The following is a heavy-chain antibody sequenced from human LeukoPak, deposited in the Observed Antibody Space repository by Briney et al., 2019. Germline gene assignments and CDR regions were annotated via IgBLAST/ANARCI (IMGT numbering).Heavy chain of an antibody. Sequence: PSETLSLTCTVSGASISGYYWSWIRQPAGKGLEWIGRIYTSGSTNYNPSLKSRVTMSVDTSKNQFSLKLSSVTAADTAVYYCARDLGGGAYYDILTGYFWFDPWGQGTLVTVSS. CDR3: ARDLGGGAYYDILTGYFWFDP. J-gene: IGHJ5*02. CDR1: GASISGYY. CDR2: IYTSGST. D-gene: IGHD3-9*01. V-gene: IGHV4-4*07.